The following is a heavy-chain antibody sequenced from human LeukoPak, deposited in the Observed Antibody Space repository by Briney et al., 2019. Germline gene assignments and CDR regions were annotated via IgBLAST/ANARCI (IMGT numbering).Heavy chain of an antibody. V-gene: IGHV1-69*01. J-gene: IGHJ4*02. Sequence: ASVKVSCKASGGTFSSYAISWVRQAPGQGLEWMGGIIPIFGTANYAQKFQGRVTITADESTSTAYMELSSLRSEDTAVYYCARASIAARLNLYFDYWGQGTLVTVSS. D-gene: IGHD6-6*01. CDR1: GGTFSSYA. CDR2: IIPIFGTA. CDR3: ARASIAARLNLYFDY.